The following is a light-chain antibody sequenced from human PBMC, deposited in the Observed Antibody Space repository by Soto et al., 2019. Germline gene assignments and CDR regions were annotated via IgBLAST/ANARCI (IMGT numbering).Light chain of an antibody. Sequence: QSVLTQQTAVSGAPGQRVTISCTGSSANIGAAYNVDWYQQLPGTAPKLLIYGNNNRLSGGPARFSGSNPGTLASLAIAGLQAEDEGDYYCQSYDSSLSGYVFGNGTKGTVL. J-gene: IGLJ1*01. V-gene: IGLV1-40*01. CDR2: GNN. CDR3: QSYDSSLSGYV. CDR1: SANIGAAYN.